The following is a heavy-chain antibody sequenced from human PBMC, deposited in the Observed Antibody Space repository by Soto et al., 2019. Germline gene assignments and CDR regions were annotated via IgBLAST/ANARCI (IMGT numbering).Heavy chain of an antibody. D-gene: IGHD2-21*02. CDR2: ISGSGGST. Sequence: GGSLRLSCAASGFTFSSYAMSWVRQAPGKGLEWVSAISGSGGSTYYADSVKGRFTISRDNSKNTLYLQMNSLRAEDTAVYYCAKDRPYCGGDCYPYYFDYWGQGTLVTVSS. V-gene: IGHV3-23*01. J-gene: IGHJ4*02. CDR1: GFTFSSYA. CDR3: AKDRPYCGGDCYPYYFDY.